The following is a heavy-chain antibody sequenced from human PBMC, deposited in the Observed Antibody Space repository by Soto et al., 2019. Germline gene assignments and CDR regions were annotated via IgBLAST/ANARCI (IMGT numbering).Heavy chain of an antibody. CDR2: TSFNGNNK. CDR3: ARDSNRENFLEH. V-gene: IGHV3-30*03. J-gene: IGHJ4*02. CDR1: GLSFSNYG. Sequence: QVQLVESGGGVVQPGRSLRLSCAASGLSFSNYGMHWVRQAPGKGLEWVAVTSFNGNNKWYTDAVKGRFTISRDNSKNTLSLQMDSLRDEDTAVYYCARDSNRENFLEHWGPGTLVTVSS.